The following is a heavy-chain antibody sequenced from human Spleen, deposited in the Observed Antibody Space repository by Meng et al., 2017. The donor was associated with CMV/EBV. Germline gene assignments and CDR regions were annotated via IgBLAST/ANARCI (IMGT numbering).Heavy chain of an antibody. CDR3: ARHSDKHRTQLAHY. D-gene: IGHD2-2*01. CDR2: ITSSSSYI. Sequence: GESLKISCAASGFTLSSYSMNWVRQAPGKGLEWVSSITSSSSYIYYADSVKGRFTISRDNAKNSLYLQMNSLRAEDTAVYYCARHSDKHRTQLAHYWGQGTLVIVSS. V-gene: IGHV3-21*01. J-gene: IGHJ4*02. CDR1: GFTLSSYS.